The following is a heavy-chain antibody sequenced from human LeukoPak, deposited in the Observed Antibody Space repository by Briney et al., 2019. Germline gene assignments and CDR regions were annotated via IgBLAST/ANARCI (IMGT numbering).Heavy chain of an antibody. V-gene: IGHV3-53*01. J-gene: IGHJ1*01. D-gene: IGHD1-26*01. CDR2: IYTGGYT. Sequence: PGGSLRLSCAASGFTVRSNYMSWGRQAPGKGLEWGSVIYTGGYTYYADSVKGRFTISRDNSKNTLYLQMNSLRVEDTAVYYCARDWELRLWGQGTLVTVSS. CDR1: GFTVRSNY. CDR3: ARDWELRL.